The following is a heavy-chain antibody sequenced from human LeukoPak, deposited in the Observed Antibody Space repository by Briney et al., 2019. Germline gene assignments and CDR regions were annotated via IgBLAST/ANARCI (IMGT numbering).Heavy chain of an antibody. J-gene: IGHJ4*02. CDR3: AKLSPHNSDY. CDR1: GFTFSSYS. D-gene: IGHD1-1*01. V-gene: IGHV3-21*01. Sequence: GGSLRLSCAASGFTFSSYSMNWVRQAPGKGLEWVSSISSSSSYIYYADSVKGRFTITRDNAKNSLYLQMNSLRAEDTAVYYCAKLSPHNSDYWGQGTLVTVSS. CDR2: ISSSSSYI.